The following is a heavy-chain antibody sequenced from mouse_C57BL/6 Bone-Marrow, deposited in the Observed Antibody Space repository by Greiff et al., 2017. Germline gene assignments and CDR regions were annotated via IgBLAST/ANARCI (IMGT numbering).Heavy chain of an antibody. J-gene: IGHJ3*01. Sequence: QVQLQQSGAELVKPGASVKLSCKASGYTFTSYWMHWVKQRPGQGLEWIGMIHPNSGSTNYNEKFKSKATLTVDKSSSTAYMQLSSLTSEDSAVYYCARGGYGSSPWFAYWGQGTLVTVSA. CDR2: IHPNSGST. V-gene: IGHV1-64*01. CDR3: ARGGYGSSPWFAY. CDR1: GYTFTSYW. D-gene: IGHD1-1*01.